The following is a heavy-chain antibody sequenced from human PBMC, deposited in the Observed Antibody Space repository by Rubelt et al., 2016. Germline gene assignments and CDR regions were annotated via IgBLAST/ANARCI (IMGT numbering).Heavy chain of an antibody. V-gene: IGHV4-34*01. CDR3: ARGIYDYDGSASS. CDR1: GGSFSAYY. CDR2: INHSGST. D-gene: IGHD3-22*01. Sequence: QVQLQQWGAGLLKPSETLSLTCAVSGGSFSAYYCSWIRQPPGKGLEWIGEINHSGSTTYNPSLQSTATMSVDTSKDQIYLKLSSVTAADTAVYYCARGIYDYDGSASSWGQGTLVTVSS. J-gene: IGHJ5*02.